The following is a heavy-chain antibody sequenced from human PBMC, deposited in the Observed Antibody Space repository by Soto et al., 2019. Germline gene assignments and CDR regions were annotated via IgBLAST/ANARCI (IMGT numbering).Heavy chain of an antibody. CDR1: GFTFSNAW. V-gene: IGHV3-15*07. D-gene: IGHD2-15*01. CDR3: AKDLGGFV. J-gene: IGHJ4*02. Sequence: GGSLRLSCAASGFTFSNAWINWVRQAPGKGLEWVGRIKSKTDGGTTDFAAPVKGRFAISRDDSKNMVYLQMNSLKTEDTAVYYCAKDLGGFVWGQGTLVTVSS. CDR2: IKSKTDGGTT.